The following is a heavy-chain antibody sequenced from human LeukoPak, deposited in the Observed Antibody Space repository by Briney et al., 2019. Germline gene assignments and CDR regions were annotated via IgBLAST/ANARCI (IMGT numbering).Heavy chain of an antibody. Sequence: PGGSLRLSCAASGFTFSSYWMHWVRQAPGKGLVWVSRINSDGSSTSYADSVKGRFTISRDNAKNTLYLQMNSLRAEDTAVYYCTKEHYYIDSRGPYDYWGQGTLVTVSS. CDR1: GFTFSSYW. CDR2: INSDGSST. J-gene: IGHJ4*02. CDR3: TKEHYYIDSRGPYDY. V-gene: IGHV3-74*01. D-gene: IGHD3-22*01.